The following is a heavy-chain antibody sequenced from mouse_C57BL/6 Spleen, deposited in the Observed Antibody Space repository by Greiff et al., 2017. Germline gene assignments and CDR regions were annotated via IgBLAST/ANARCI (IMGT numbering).Heavy chain of an antibody. D-gene: IGHD1-1*01. CDR3: AGAVVAHWYFDV. CDR2: INPGSGGT. V-gene: IGHV1-54*01. CDR1: GYAFTNYL. J-gene: IGHJ1*03. Sequence: QVQLKESGAELVRPGTSVKVSCKASGYAFTNYLIEWVKQRPGQGLEWIGVINPGSGGTNYNEKFKGKATLTADKSSSTAYMQLSSLTSEDSAVYFCAGAVVAHWYFDVWGTGTTVTVSS.